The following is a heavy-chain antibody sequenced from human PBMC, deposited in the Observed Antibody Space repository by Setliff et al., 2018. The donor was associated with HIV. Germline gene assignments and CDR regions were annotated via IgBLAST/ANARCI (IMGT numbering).Heavy chain of an antibody. CDR1: GYTFNNFY. CDR3: ARVPFRSAWFSGGHDAFDI. J-gene: IGHJ3*02. D-gene: IGHD6-19*01. CDR2: ISGYNGNT. V-gene: IGHV1-18*04. Sequence: ASVKVSCKASGYTFNNFYLHWVRLAPGQGLEWMGWISGYNGNTKYAQSFQGRVAMTTETSTSTAYMEMRSLRSDDTAVYYCARVPFRSAWFSGGHDAFDIWGQGTMVT.